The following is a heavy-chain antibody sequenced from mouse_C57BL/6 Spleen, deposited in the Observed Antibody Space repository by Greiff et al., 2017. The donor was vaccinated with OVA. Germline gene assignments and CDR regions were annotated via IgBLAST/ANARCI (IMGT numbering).Heavy chain of an antibody. D-gene: IGHD2-13*01. V-gene: IGHV1-18*01. J-gene: IGHJ3*01. CDR1: GYTFTDYN. CDR2: INPNNGGT. Sequence: VQLQQSGPELVKPGASVKIPCKASGYTFTDYNMDWVKQSHGKSLEWIGYINPNNGGTIYNQKFKGKATLTVDKSSSTAYMELRSLTSEDTAVYYCARGETPWFAYWGQGTLVTVSA. CDR3: ARGETPWFAY.